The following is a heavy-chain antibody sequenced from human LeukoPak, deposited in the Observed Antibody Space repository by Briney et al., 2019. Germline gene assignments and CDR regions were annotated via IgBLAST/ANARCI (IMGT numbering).Heavy chain of an antibody. J-gene: IGHJ6*03. CDR2: ISSSGSTI. CDR1: GFVFSSYE. Sequence: QPGGSLRLSCAASGFVFSSYEMNWVRPAPGKGLEWVSYISSSGSTIYYADSVKGRFTISRVNAKNSLYLQMNSLRAEDTAVYYCASHTGYMDVWGKGTTVTISS. CDR3: ASHTGYMDV. V-gene: IGHV3-48*03.